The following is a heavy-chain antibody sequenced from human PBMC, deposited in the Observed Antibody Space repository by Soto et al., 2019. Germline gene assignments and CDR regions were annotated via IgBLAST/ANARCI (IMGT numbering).Heavy chain of an antibody. CDR2: ISYDGGHK. CDR3: ARVKTDYSNPRGPFFFYGMEV. D-gene: IGHD4-4*01. J-gene: IGHJ6*04. V-gene: IGHV3-30-3*01. Sequence: QVQLVEAGGGVVHPERSLRLSCSASEFTFSSYAMHWVRQAPGKGLEWVAGISYDGGHKFYGDSVRGRFTISRDSSRTTVFLQMNSLRPEDTAAYYCARVKTDYSNPRGPFFFYGMEVWGRGTTVTVSS. CDR1: EFTFSSYA.